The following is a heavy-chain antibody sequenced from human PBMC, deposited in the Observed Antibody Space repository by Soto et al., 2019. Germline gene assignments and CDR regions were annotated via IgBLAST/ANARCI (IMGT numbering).Heavy chain of an antibody. V-gene: IGHV3-7*04. J-gene: IGHJ3*02. Sequence: GSLRLSCAASGVPFSTYWMSWVRQAPGKGLEWVANIKPDGGEKWYVDSVRGRFTISRDNAKNSLFLQMNSLRAEDTAVYYCARGDFYDTSGPFSDAFDIWGQGTMVTVSS. CDR2: IKPDGGEK. D-gene: IGHD3-22*01. CDR3: ARGDFYDTSGPFSDAFDI. CDR1: GVPFSTYW.